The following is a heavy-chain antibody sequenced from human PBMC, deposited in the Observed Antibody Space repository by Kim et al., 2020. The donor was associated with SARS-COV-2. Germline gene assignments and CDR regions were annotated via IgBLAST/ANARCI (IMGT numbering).Heavy chain of an antibody. CDR3: VDGFSGGPN. V-gene: IGHV3-74*01. Sequence: GGSLKLSCTTSEFTLGNFWMHWVRQAPGKGLVWVSRINSDGSTTSYADSVKGRFTMSRDNAKNTLYLQMNTLRAEDTAVYFCVDGFSGGPNWGQGTLVTVSS. J-gene: IGHJ1*01. D-gene: IGHD2-15*01. CDR2: INSDGSTT. CDR1: EFTLGNFW.